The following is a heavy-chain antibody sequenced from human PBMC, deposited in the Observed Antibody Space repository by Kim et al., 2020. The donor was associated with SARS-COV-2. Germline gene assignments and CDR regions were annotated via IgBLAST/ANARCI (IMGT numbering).Heavy chain of an antibody. CDR1: GGSISSGGYY. V-gene: IGHV4-31*03. Sequence: SETLSLTCTVSGGSISSGGYYWSWIRQHPGKGLEWIGYIFYSGSTYHNPSLKSRLTISVDTSKNQFSLRLSAVTAADTAVYYCARVHGDYAFDYWGQGT. J-gene: IGHJ4*02. D-gene: IGHD4-17*01. CDR2: IFYSGST. CDR3: ARVHGDYAFDY.